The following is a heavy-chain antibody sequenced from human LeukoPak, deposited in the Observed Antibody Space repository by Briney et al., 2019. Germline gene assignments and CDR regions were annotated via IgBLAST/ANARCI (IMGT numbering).Heavy chain of an antibody. Sequence: NPGGSLRLSCAASGFTFSDYYMSWIRQTPGKGLEWVSYISSSGSSIYYADSVKGRFTISRDNAKNSLYLQMNSLTVEDTAVYYCARDTPHYYDSSGYYPVDYWGQGTLVTVSS. CDR1: GFTFSDYY. D-gene: IGHD3-22*01. J-gene: IGHJ4*02. CDR2: ISSSGSSI. V-gene: IGHV3-11*04. CDR3: ARDTPHYYDSSGYYPVDY.